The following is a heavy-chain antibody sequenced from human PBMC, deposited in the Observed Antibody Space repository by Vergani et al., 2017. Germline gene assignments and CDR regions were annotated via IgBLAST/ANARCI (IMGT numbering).Heavy chain of an antibody. Sequence: QLQLQESGPGLVKPSETLSLTCTVSGGSISSSSYYWSWIRQPPGKGLEWIGYIYYSVSTNYNPSLKSRVTISVDTSKNQFSLKLSSVTAADTAVYYCATSKLGYYDSSAFDIWGQGTMVTVSS. J-gene: IGHJ3*02. CDR1: GGSISSSSYY. CDR3: ATSKLGYYDSSAFDI. V-gene: IGHV4-61*01. D-gene: IGHD3-22*01. CDR2: IYYSVST.